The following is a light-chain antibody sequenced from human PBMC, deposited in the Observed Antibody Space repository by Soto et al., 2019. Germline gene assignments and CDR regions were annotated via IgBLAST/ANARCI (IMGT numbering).Light chain of an antibody. CDR2: DAS. V-gene: IGKV1-33*01. CDR1: HDIRNY. Sequence: IQMTQSPSSLSTSVGDRVTITCQASHDIRNYLNWYQHKPGKAPKLLIHDASNLETGVPSRFSGSGSGTFFTLTISSLQPEDIATYYCQQHDSPPLTFGGGTKVEIK. CDR3: QQHDSPPLT. J-gene: IGKJ4*01.